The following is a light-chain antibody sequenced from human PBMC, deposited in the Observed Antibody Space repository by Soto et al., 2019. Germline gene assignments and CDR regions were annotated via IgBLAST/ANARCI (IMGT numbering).Light chain of an antibody. CDR3: QQRAGSST. Sequence: DIVLTQSPVTLSLSPGERAPLSCRASQTVSNQLAWYQQKPGQAPRLLIYDASRRVTGIPARFSGSGSGTDFTLTLSSLEPEDFAVYYCQQRAGSSTFGQGTRLEI. V-gene: IGKV3-11*01. CDR2: DAS. CDR1: QTVSNQ. J-gene: IGKJ5*01.